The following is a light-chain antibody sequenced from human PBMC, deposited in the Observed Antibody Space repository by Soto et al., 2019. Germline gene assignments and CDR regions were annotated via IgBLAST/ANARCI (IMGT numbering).Light chain of an antibody. CDR1: SSDVGGYNY. V-gene: IGLV2-14*01. CDR2: DVS. CDR3: SSYTTSSTLI. Sequence: QSALTQPASVSGSHGQSITISCSGTSSDVGGYNYVSWYQQHLGKAPKLMVYDVSNRPSGVSNRFSGSKSGNTASLTISGLQAEDEADYYCSSYTTSSTLIFGGGTNLTVL. J-gene: IGLJ2*01.